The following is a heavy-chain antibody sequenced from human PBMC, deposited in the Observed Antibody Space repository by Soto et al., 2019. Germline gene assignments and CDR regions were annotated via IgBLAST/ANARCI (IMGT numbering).Heavy chain of an antibody. CDR3: VSQRNSVLTQAYFDY. CDR1: GGSVSNSNYY. V-gene: IGHV4-39*01. D-gene: IGHD2-8*01. J-gene: IGHJ4*02. CDR2: VYYRGRS. Sequence: PSETLSLTCTVSGGSVSNSNYYWGWIRQSPGKGLEWIGSVYYRGRSYSKSSAKSRVTISVDTSKNQFSLNLNSVTASDTAVYYCVSQRNSVLTQAYFDYWGPGALVTVSS.